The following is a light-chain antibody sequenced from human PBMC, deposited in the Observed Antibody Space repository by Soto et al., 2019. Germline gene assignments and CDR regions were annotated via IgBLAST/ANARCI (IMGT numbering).Light chain of an antibody. Sequence: DIVMTQSPDSLAVSLGERATIHCKSSQSLLFNSNNKNYLAWYQQRPGQPPKLLIYWASTRHSGVPDRFRGSGSGTDFTLTINSLQAEDLAVYYCHQYYSPPQPFGQGTKVEIK. CDR2: WAS. J-gene: IGKJ1*01. CDR1: QSLLFNSNNKNY. V-gene: IGKV4-1*01. CDR3: HQYYSPPQP.